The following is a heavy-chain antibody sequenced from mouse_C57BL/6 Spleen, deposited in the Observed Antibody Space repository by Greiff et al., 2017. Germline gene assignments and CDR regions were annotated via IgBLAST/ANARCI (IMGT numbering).Heavy chain of an antibody. Sequence: VQLQQPGTELVKPGASVKLSCKASGYTFTSYWMHWVKPRPGQGLEWIGNINPSNGGTNYNEKFKGKATLTVDKSSSTAYMQLSSLTSEDSAVYYCERSDLYDGSSDDAMDYWGQGTSVTVSS. CDR1: GYTFTSYW. CDR3: ERSDLYDGSSDDAMDY. V-gene: IGHV1-53*01. J-gene: IGHJ4*01. CDR2: INPSNGGT. D-gene: IGHD1-1*01.